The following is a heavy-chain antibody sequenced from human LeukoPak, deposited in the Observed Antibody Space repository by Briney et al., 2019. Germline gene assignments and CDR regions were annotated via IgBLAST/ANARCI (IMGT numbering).Heavy chain of an antibody. J-gene: IGHJ4*02. CDR2: INHSGST. CDR3: ARRPDIVVVPAAAPRLDYFDY. D-gene: IGHD2-2*01. CDR1: GGSFSGYY. V-gene: IGHV4-34*01. Sequence: SETLSLTCAVYGGSFSGYYWSWIRQPPGKGLERIGEINHSGSTNYNPSFKGRVTISVDTSKNQFSLKLSSVTAADTAVYYCARRPDIVVVPAAAPRLDYFDYWGQGTLVTVSS.